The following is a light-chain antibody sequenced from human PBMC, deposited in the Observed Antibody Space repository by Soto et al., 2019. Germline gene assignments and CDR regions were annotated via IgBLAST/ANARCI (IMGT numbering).Light chain of an antibody. CDR1: QRVSSSY. Sequence: EIVLTQSPATLSLSPGERATLSCGASQRVSSSYLAWYQQKPGLAPRLLIYDASSMATGIPDRFSGSGSGTDFTLTISRLEPEDFAVYYCQQYGNSPYTFGQGTKLEIK. V-gene: IGKV3D-20*01. CDR3: QQYGNSPYT. J-gene: IGKJ2*01. CDR2: DAS.